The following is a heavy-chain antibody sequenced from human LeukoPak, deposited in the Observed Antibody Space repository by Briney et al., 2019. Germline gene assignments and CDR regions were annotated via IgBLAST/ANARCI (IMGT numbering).Heavy chain of an antibody. V-gene: IGHV1-24*01. CDR3: ATVPITMIVVVRSNDAFDI. CDR1: GYTLTELS. J-gene: IGHJ3*02. Sequence: ASVKVSCKVSGYTLTELSMHWVRQAPGKGLEWMGGFDPEDGETIYAQKFQGRVTMTEDTSTDTAYMELSSLRSEDTAVYYRATVPITMIVVVRSNDAFDIWGQGTMVTVSS. D-gene: IGHD3-22*01. CDR2: FDPEDGET.